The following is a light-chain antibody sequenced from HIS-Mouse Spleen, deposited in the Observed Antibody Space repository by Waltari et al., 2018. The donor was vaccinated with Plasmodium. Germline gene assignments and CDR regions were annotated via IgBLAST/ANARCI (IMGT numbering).Light chain of an antibody. Sequence: QSALTQPASVSGSPGQSITISCTGTSSDVGSYNLVSWYQQHPGKAPKLMSYEGSKRPSGVSNRFSGSKSSDTASLTISGLQADDEADYYCCSYAGSSTWVVGGGTKLTVL. V-gene: IGLV2-23*01. CDR1: SSDVGSYNL. CDR3: CSYAGSSTWV. CDR2: EGS. J-gene: IGLJ3*02.